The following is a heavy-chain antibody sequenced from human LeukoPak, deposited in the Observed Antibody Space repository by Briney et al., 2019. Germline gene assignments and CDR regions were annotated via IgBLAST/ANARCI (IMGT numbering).Heavy chain of an antibody. D-gene: IGHD6-19*01. V-gene: IGHV4-59*08. CDR1: GGSIGSYY. CDR3: ARLGIAVAGTADY. J-gene: IGHJ4*02. Sequence: SETLSLTCTVSGGSIGSYYWSWIRQPPGKGLEWIWYIYYSGSTNYNPSLKSRVTISVDTSKNQFSLKLSSVTAADTAVYYCARLGIAVAGTADYWGQGTLVTVSS. CDR2: IYYSGST.